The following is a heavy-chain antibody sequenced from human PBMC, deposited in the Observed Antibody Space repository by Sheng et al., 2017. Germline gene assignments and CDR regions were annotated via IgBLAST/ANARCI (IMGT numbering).Heavy chain of an antibody. Sequence: EVQLLESGGGLVQPGGSLRLSCAASGFTFSSYAMSWVRQAPGKGLEWVSAISGSGGSTYYADSVKGRFTISRDNSKNTLYLQMNSLRAEDTAVYYCAKDLLIVVVPAASAFDIWGQGTMVTVSS. V-gene: IGHV3-23*01. D-gene: IGHD2-2*01. CDR3: AKDLLIVVVPAASAFDI. CDR1: GFTFSSYA. CDR2: ISGSGGST. J-gene: IGHJ3*02.